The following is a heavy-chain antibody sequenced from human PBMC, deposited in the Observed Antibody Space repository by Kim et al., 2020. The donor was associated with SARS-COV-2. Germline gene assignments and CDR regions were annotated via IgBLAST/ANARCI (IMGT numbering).Heavy chain of an antibody. CDR1: GFTFSTYA. Sequence: GGSLRLSCAXSGFTFSTYAMSWVRQAPGKGLEWVSSIIDTGDATYYADSVRGRFTISRDNSKKTLFLQINSLRGDDTAIYYCARGAAVADTYYFTSWGQGTLVTVSS. V-gene: IGHV3-23*01. J-gene: IGHJ4*02. D-gene: IGHD6-19*01. CDR3: ARGAAVADTYYFTS. CDR2: IIDTGDAT.